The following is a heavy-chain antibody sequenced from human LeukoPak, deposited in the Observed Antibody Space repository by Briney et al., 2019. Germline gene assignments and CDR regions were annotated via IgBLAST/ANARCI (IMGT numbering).Heavy chain of an antibody. CDR2: IYSGGST. Sequence: PGGSLRLSCAASGFTVSSNYMSWVRQAPGKGLEWVSVIYSGGSTYYADSVKGRFTISRDNARNSLYLQMSSLRAEDTAVYYCATYTHWVAGDVWGQGTAVTVSS. V-gene: IGHV3-53*01. CDR1: GFTVSSNY. J-gene: IGHJ6*02. D-gene: IGHD3-16*01. CDR3: ATYTHWVAGDV.